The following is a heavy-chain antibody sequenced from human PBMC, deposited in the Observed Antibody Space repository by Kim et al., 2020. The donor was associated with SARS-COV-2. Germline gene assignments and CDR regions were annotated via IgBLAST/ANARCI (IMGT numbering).Heavy chain of an antibody. CDR2: IYYSGST. V-gene: IGHV4-59*13. J-gene: IGHJ6*02. D-gene: IGHD6-13*01. CDR3: ARVRSSSWWPPRTYYYYYYGMDV. CDR1: GGSISSYY. Sequence: SETLSLTCTVSGGSISSYYWSWIRQPPGKGLEWIGYIYYSGSTNYNPSLKSRVTISVDTSKNQFSLKLSSVTAADTAVYYCARVRSSSWWPPRTYYYYYYGMDVWGQGTTVTVSS.